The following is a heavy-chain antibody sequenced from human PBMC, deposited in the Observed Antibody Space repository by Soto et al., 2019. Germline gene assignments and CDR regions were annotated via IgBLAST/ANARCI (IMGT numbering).Heavy chain of an antibody. J-gene: IGHJ5*02. CDR3: ARYGIVTNTS. D-gene: IGHD1-26*01. CDR1: GCSISSGGYY. Sequence: QVQLQESGPGLVKPSQTLSLTCTFSGCSISSGGYYWIWLRQHPGKGLEWIGYIYYSGSTYYNPSLKSRITIKVDTSKTQFSLKLISVTAADTAVYYCARYGIVTNTSWGEGTLVTVSS. V-gene: IGHV4-31*03. CDR2: IYYSGST.